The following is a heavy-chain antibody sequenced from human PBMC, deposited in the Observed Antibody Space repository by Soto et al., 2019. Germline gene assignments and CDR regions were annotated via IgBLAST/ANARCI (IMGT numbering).Heavy chain of an antibody. CDR2: IYHGST. J-gene: IGHJ4*02. D-gene: IGHD6-19*01. Sequence: PSETLSLTCAVSGGSISSGGDSWSWIRQPPGKGLEWIGYIYHGSTYYNPSLKSRVTISVDRSKNQFSLKLSSVTAADTAVYYCARAGGLGAVAVDYWGQGTLVTVSS. CDR1: GGSISSGGDS. V-gene: IGHV4-30-2*01. CDR3: ARAGGLGAVAVDY.